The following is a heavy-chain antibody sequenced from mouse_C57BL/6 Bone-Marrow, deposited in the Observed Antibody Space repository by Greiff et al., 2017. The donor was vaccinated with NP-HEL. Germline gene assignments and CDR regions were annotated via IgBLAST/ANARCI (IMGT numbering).Heavy chain of an antibody. V-gene: IGHV5-12*01. CDR2: ISNGGGST. D-gene: IGHD2-2*01. CDR1: GFTFSDYY. J-gene: IGHJ1*03. Sequence: EVHLVESGGGLVQPGGSLKLSCAASGFTFSDYYMYWVRQTPEKRLEWVAYISNGGGSTYYPDTVKGRFTISRDNAKNTLYLQMSRLKSEDTAMYYCARPYGYDGYFDVWGTGTTVTVSS. CDR3: ARPYGYDGYFDV.